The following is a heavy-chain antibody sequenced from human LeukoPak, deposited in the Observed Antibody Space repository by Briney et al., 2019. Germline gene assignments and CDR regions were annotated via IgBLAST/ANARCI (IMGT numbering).Heavy chain of an antibody. CDR2: IRYDGSNK. J-gene: IGHJ4*02. CDR3: AKAHDYDFWSGYPSDY. D-gene: IGHD3-3*01. V-gene: IGHV3-30*02. CDR1: GFTFSSYG. Sequence: SGGSLRLSCAASGFTFSSYGMHWVRQAPGKGLEWVAFIRYDGSNKYYADSVKGRFTTSRDNSKNTLYLQMNSLRAEDTAVYYCAKAHDYDFWSGYPSDYWGQGTLVTVSS.